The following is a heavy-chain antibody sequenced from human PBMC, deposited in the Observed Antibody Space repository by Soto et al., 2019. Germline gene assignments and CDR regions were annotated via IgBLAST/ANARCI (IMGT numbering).Heavy chain of an antibody. CDR2: ISFDGSNK. Sequence: QVQLVESGGGVVQPGRSLRLSCAASGFTFSNYGMHWVRQAPGKGLEWVAVISFDGSNKYYADSVKGRFSISRDSSKNTMHLQMNSLRAEDTDVYYCAKDTPRLLWFGELMDVWGRGTTVTVSS. V-gene: IGHV3-30*18. J-gene: IGHJ6*02. CDR1: GFTFSNYG. D-gene: IGHD3-10*01. CDR3: AKDTPRLLWFGELMDV.